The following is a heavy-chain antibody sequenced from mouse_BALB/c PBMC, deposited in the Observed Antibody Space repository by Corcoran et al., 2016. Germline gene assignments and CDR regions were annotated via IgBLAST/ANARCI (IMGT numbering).Heavy chain of an antibody. CDR2: SNPNNGGT. J-gene: IGHJ3*01. CDR3: ARSRHGDSWFAY. CDR1: GYTLTEYT. V-gene: IGHV1-18*01. Sequence: EVQLQKTGPELVKPGDSVKISCKTTGYTLTEYTMNWVKKSHGKSLEWIGGSNPNNGGTSYNQKLKGKATLTVDKSSSTAYMELRSLTSEDSAFYYCARSRHGDSWFAYWGQGTVVTVSA. D-gene: IGHD2-13*01.